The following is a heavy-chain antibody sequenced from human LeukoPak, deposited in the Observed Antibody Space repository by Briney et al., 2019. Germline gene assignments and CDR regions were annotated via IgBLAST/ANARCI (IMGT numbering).Heavy chain of an antibody. D-gene: IGHD6-13*01. J-gene: IGHJ4*02. V-gene: IGHV1-2*02. Sequence: ASVKVSCKASGYTFTSYHMHWVRQAPGQGLEWMGWINPNSGGTNYAQKFQGRVTMTRDTSISTAYMELSRLRSDDTAVYYCARHSSSYLDYWGQGGKGTLVTVSS. CDR1: GYTFTSYH. CDR2: INPNSGGT. CDR3: ARHSSSYLDYWGQ.